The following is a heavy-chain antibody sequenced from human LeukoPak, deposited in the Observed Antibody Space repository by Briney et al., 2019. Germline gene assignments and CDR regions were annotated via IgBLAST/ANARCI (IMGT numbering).Heavy chain of an antibody. J-gene: IGHJ5*02. CDR1: GYSISSGYY. CDR3: ARAPMDYDFWSGPPTFWFDP. Sequence: SETLSLTCTVSGYSISSGYYWGWIRQPPGKGLEWIGSIYHSGSTYYNPSLKSRVTISVDTSKNQFSLKLSSVTAADTAVYYCARAPMDYDFWSGPPTFWFDPWGQGTLVTVSS. V-gene: IGHV4-38-2*02. D-gene: IGHD3-3*01. CDR2: IYHSGST.